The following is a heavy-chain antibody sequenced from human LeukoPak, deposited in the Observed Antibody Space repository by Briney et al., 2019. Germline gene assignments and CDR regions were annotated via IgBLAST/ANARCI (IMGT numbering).Heavy chain of an antibody. D-gene: IGHD3-22*01. CDR1: GDSVSSNSAA. CDR3: AREATITMIDHFDY. Sequence: SQTLSLTCAISGDSVSSNSAAWNWIRQSPSRGLEWLGRTYYRSKWSNDYALSVRSRISINPDTSKNQFSLQLNSVTPEDTAVYYCAREATITMIDHFDYWGQGTLVTVSS. J-gene: IGHJ4*02. V-gene: IGHV6-1*01. CDR2: TYYRSKWSN.